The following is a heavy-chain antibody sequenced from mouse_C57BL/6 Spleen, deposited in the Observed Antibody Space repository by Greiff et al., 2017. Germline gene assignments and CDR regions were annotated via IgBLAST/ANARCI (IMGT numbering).Heavy chain of an antibody. Sequence: EVQLQQSGAELVRPGASVKLSCTASGFNFTDYYMHWVKQRPEQGLEWIGRIDPEDGDTEYAPKFQGKDTMTADTSSTTAYLQLSSLTSEDTAVYYWTPITTLVAEGFAYWGQGTLVTVSA. D-gene: IGHD1-1*01. V-gene: IGHV14-1*01. J-gene: IGHJ3*01. CDR3: TPITTLVAEGFAY. CDR2: IDPEDGDT. CDR1: GFNFTDYY.